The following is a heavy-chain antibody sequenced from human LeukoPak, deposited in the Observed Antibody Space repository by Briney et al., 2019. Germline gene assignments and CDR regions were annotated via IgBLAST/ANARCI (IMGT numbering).Heavy chain of an antibody. CDR2: IDYSGAT. D-gene: IGHD3-10*01. V-gene: IGHV4-39*07. J-gene: IGHJ4*02. CDR3: ARVSLAGSRPFDY. Sequence: SETLSLTCTVSGGSISSSDYYWGWIRQPPRQGLEWIGSIDYSGATYSNPSLKSRVALSVDTSKNQFSLKVTSVTAADTAVYYCARVSLAGSRPFDYWGQGTLVTVSS. CDR1: GGSISSSDYY.